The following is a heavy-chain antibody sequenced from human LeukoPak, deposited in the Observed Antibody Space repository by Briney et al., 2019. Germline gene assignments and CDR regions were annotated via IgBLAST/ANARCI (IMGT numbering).Heavy chain of an antibody. Sequence: ASVKVSCKASGYTFTGYYMHWVRQAPGQGLEWMGWINPNSGGTNYAQKFQGRVTMTRDTSISTAYMELSRLRSDDTAVYYCARDLGGYCTNGVCDRVGYFDYWGQGTLVTVSS. V-gene: IGHV1-2*02. D-gene: IGHD2-8*01. CDR2: INPNSGGT. J-gene: IGHJ4*02. CDR1: GYTFTGYY. CDR3: ARDLGGYCTNGVCDRVGYFDY.